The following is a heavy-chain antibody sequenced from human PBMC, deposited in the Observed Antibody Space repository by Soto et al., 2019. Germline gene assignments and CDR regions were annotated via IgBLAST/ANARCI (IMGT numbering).Heavy chain of an antibody. V-gene: IGHV1-2*02. J-gene: IGHJ4*02. CDR2: INPKSGGN. Sequence: QVQLVQSGAEVKKPGASVNVSCKASGYTLTVYYMHWVRQAPGQGLEWMWWINPKSGGNMNQQKSQGRVTMTWETTISTAYMALTRLRSADTAVYYCARDLAKGSGSAGFDHWGQGTLVNVSS. D-gene: IGHD1-26*01. CDR1: GYTLTVYY. CDR3: ARDLAKGSGSAGFDH.